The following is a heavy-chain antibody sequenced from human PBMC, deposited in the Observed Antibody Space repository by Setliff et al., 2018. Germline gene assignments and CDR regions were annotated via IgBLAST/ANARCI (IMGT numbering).Heavy chain of an antibody. CDR2: VFYNGAA. V-gene: IGHV4-59*01. CDR3: ARDRATVIRGVTSFFYYYMDV. Sequence: SETLSLTCTVSGDSISDASIMAWIRQPPGKGLEFIGYVFYNGAAKYDPSLKSRVTMSVDTSKTQFSLKLRSVTAADTAVYYCARDRATVIRGVTSFFYYYMDVWGGGTTVTVSS. CDR1: GDSISDAS. D-gene: IGHD3-10*01. J-gene: IGHJ6*03.